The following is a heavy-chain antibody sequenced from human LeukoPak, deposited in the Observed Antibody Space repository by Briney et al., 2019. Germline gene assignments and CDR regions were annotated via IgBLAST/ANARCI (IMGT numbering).Heavy chain of an antibody. CDR2: TYYRSKWYN. Sequence: SQTLSLTCAISGDSVSSNSAAWNWIRQSPSRGLEWLGRTYYRSKWYNDYAVSVKSRITINPDTSKNQFSLQLNSVTPEDTAVYYCARGEYSSGWPYYYYYMDVWGKGTTVTVSS. V-gene: IGHV6-1*01. D-gene: IGHD6-19*01. CDR3: ARGEYSSGWPYYYYYMDV. CDR1: GDSVSSNSAA. J-gene: IGHJ6*03.